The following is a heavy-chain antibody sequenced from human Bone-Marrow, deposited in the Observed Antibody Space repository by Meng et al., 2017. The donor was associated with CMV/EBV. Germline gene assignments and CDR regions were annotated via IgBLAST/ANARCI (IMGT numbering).Heavy chain of an antibody. CDR1: GYSFTSYW. CDR3: ARGGGRGDYCFDY. J-gene: IGHJ4*02. D-gene: IGHD2-21*02. V-gene: IGHV5-51*01. CDR2: IYPGDSAT. Sequence: KVSCKGSGYSFTSYWIAWVRQMPGKGLEWMGIIYPGDSATRYSPSFQGQVTISADKSINTAYLQWCSLKASDTAMYYCARGGGRGDYCFDYWGQGTLVTVSS.